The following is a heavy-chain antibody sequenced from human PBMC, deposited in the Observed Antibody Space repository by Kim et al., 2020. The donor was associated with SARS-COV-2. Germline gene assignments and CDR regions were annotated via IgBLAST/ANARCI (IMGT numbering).Heavy chain of an antibody. CDR1: GFTFSSYA. Sequence: GGSLRLSCAASGFTFSSYAMHWVRQAPGKGLEWVAVISYDGSNKYYADSVKGRFTISRDNSKNTLYLQMNSLRAEDTAVYYCALSGVYDILTRPTYYYGMDVWGQGTTVTVSS. D-gene: IGHD3-9*01. V-gene: IGHV3-30-3*01. CDR3: ALSGVYDILTRPTYYYGMDV. CDR2: ISYDGSNK. J-gene: IGHJ6*02.